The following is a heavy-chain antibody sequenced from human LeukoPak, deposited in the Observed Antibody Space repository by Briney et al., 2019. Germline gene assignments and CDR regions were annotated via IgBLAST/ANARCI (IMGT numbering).Heavy chain of an antibody. CDR2: IWDDGSHT. V-gene: IGHV3-33*01. CDR3: VRGGYCSGTSCAHYDGMDV. J-gene: IGHJ6*02. CDR1: GFSFSSYG. Sequence: QPGGSLRLSCAASGFSFSSYGMRWVRQAPGKGLEWVGGIWDDGSHTYYADSVKGRFTISRDNSMNTLYMQMNRLRGEDAAVYYCVRGGYCSGTSCAHYDGMDVWGQGTTVTVSS. D-gene: IGHD2-2*01.